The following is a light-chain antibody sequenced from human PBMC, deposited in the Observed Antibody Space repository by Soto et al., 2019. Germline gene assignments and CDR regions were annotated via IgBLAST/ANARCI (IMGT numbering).Light chain of an antibody. CDR2: KAS. CDR1: QSISSW. V-gene: IGKV1-5*03. CDR3: QPYNSYSWT. Sequence: DIQMTQSPSTLSASVGDRVTITCRASQSISSWLAWYQQKPGKAPKLLIYKASSLESGVPSRFSGSGSGTEFTLTISSLQPDDSATYYCQPYNSYSWTFGQGTKVEIK. J-gene: IGKJ1*01.